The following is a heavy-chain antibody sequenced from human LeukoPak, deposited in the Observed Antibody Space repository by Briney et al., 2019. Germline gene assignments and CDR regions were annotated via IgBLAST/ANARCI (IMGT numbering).Heavy chain of an antibody. D-gene: IGHD1-26*01. CDR1: GYTFTSYG. V-gene: IGHV1-18*01. Sequence: ASVKVSCKASGYTFTSYGISWVRQAPGQGLEWMGWISAYNGNTNYAQKLQGRVTMTTDTSTSTVYMELSSLRSEDTAVYYCARENSGSYLYYFDYWGQGTLVTVSS. CDR2: ISAYNGNT. CDR3: ARENSGSYLYYFDY. J-gene: IGHJ4*02.